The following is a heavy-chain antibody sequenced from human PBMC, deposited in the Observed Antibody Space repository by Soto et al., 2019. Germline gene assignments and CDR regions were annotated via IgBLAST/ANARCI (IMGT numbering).Heavy chain of an antibody. CDR3: AKDLRITMIVVVITTFDY. Sequence: GGSLRLSCAASGFTFSSYAMSWVRQAPGKGLEWVSAISGSGGSTYYADSVKGRFTISRDNSKNTLYLQMNSLRAEDTAVYYCAKDLRITMIVVVITTFDYWSQGTLVTVSS. CDR2: ISGSGGST. CDR1: GFTFSSYA. V-gene: IGHV3-23*01. D-gene: IGHD3-22*01. J-gene: IGHJ4*02.